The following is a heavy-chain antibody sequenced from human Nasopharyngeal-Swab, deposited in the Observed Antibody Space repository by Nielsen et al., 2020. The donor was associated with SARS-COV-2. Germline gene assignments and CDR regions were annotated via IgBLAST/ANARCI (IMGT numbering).Heavy chain of an antibody. D-gene: IGHD1-26*01. J-gene: IGHJ4*02. CDR3: ASLASGCYCPYY. Sequence: ESLKTFCAASGFSSSSYAMSWVRQAPGKGLEWVSGIIGSGGGSTYYADSVKGRFTISRDNSKNTLYLQMNSLRAEDTAVYYCASLASGCYCPYYWGQGTLVTVSS. CDR2: IIGSGGGST. V-gene: IGHV3-23*01. CDR1: GFSSSSYA.